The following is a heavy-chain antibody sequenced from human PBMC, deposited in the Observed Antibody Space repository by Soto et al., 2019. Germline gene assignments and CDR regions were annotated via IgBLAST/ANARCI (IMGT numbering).Heavy chain of an antibody. CDR2: ISYDGGST. Sequence: GGSLRLSCAASGFTFSTYGMHWVRQAPGKGLEWVAVISYDGGSTYYADSVKGRFTISRDNSKNTLYLQMSSLRAEDTAVYYCVKNVDIVATIPYYGMDVWGQGTTVTVSS. CDR1: GFTFSTYG. J-gene: IGHJ6*02. CDR3: VKNVDIVATIPYYGMDV. D-gene: IGHD5-12*01. V-gene: IGHV3-30*19.